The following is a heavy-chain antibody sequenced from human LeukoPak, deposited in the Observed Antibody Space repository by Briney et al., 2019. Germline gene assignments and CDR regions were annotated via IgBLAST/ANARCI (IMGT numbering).Heavy chain of an antibody. Sequence: ASVKVSCQVSGNTLTELSLHWVRQTRGKGLVGMGGFDPANGEMIYAQKFQGRVTMTEDTSTDTAYMELSSLISGDTAVYYCATGGVRDLLNFWGQGTLVTVSS. CDR2: FDPANGEM. CDR3: ATGGVRDLLNF. CDR1: GNTLTELS. V-gene: IGHV1-24*01. J-gene: IGHJ4*02. D-gene: IGHD1-26*01.